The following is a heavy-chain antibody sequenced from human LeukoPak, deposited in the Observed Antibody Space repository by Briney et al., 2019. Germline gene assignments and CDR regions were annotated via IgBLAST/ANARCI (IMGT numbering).Heavy chain of an antibody. Sequence: GRSLRLSCAASGFTFSSYAMHWVRQAPGKGLEWVAVISYDGSNKYYADSVKGRFTISRDNSKNTLYLQMNSLRAEDTAVYYCARVPPAWDIFDYWGQGTLVTVPS. V-gene: IGHV3-30-3*01. D-gene: IGHD2-15*01. J-gene: IGHJ4*02. CDR1: GFTFSSYA. CDR3: ARVPPAWDIFDY. CDR2: ISYDGSNK.